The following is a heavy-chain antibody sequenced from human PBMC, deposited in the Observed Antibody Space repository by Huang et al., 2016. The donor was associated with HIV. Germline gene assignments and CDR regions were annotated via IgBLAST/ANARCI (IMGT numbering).Heavy chain of an antibody. D-gene: IGHD6-19*01. V-gene: IGHV4-59*11. CDR3: ARGGYSSGWWLWYFDL. Sequence: QVQLQESGPGLVKPSETLSLTCTVSGGSINSHYWTWIRQPPGKGREWIGSSYYRENTNNNPSLNSRVTMSLDTSKNSFSLKLTSMTAADTAIYYCARGGYSSGWWLWYFDLWGRGTWVTVSS. CDR2: SYYRENT. J-gene: IGHJ2*01. CDR1: GGSINSHY.